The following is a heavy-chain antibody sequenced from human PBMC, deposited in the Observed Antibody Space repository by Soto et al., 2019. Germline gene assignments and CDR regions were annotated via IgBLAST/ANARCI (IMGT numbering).Heavy chain of an antibody. V-gene: IGHV4-39*01. D-gene: IGHD3-22*01. CDR3: ASEAGYDSSGYYPNYGMDV. CDR2: IYYSGST. J-gene: IGHJ6*02. CDR1: DGSCSDSY. Sequence: SLTCAVFDGSCSDSYWRWIRQSPEKGREWIGSIYYSGSTYYNPSLKSRVTISVDTSKNQFSPKLSSVTAADTAVYYCASEAGYDSSGYYPNYGMDVWGQGTTVTVSS.